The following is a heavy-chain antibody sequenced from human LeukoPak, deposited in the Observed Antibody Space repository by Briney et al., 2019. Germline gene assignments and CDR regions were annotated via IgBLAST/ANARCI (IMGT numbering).Heavy chain of an antibody. CDR3: ASHRDSSSWYGVFDY. CDR2: IKQDGSEK. V-gene: IGHV3-7*01. D-gene: IGHD6-13*01. J-gene: IGHJ4*02. CDR1: GFTFSSYW. Sequence: GGSLRLSCAASGFTFSSYWMSWVRQAPGKGLEWVANIKQDGSEKYYVDSVKGRFTISRDNAKNSLYLQMNSLRAEDTAVYYCASHRDSSSWYGVFDYRRQGTLVTVSS.